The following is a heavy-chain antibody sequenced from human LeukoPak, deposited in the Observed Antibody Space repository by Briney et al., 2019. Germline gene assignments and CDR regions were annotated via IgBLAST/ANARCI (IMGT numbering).Heavy chain of an antibody. CDR2: ISGTGANT. CDR3: AKLNTYYYGSGTYQNY. V-gene: IGHV3-23*01. J-gene: IGHJ4*02. CDR1: GFTFSTYA. Sequence: GGSLSLSCAASGFTFSTYAMIWVPQAPGKGLEWVSAISGTGANTYYADSVKGRFTISRDNSKNTLYLQMNSLRAEDTAVYYCAKLNTYYYGSGTYQNYWGQGTLVTVSS. D-gene: IGHD3-10*01.